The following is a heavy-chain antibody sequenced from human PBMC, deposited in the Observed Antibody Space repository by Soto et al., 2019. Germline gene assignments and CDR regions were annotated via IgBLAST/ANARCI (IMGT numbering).Heavy chain of an antibody. CDR3: AREASAVISLDY. J-gene: IGHJ4*02. Sequence: DSVKVSCKASGYTFTAYSMHWVRQAPGQGLEWVGWFNPNSGDTIYAQKFQSRVTLTRDTSIGTAYMELYSLTSDDTAVYYCAREASAVISLDYWGQGTLVTVSS. V-gene: IGHV1-2*02. CDR1: GYTFTAYS. D-gene: IGHD6-19*01. CDR2: FNPNSGDT.